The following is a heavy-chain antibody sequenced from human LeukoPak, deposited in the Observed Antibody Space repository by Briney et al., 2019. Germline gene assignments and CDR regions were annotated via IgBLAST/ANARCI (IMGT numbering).Heavy chain of an antibody. CDR1: GFTFSSYG. CDR2: ISGSAYNT. V-gene: IGHV3-23*01. J-gene: IGHJ4*02. D-gene: IGHD1-26*01. Sequence: GGSLRLSCAASGFTFSSYGMSWVRQSPGKGLEWVSTISGSAYNTYYADSVKGRFTISRDNSANTLYLQMNSLRAEDTALYYCAKHSGSYFIYYVDSWGQGTLVTVSS. CDR3: AKHSGSYFIYYVDS.